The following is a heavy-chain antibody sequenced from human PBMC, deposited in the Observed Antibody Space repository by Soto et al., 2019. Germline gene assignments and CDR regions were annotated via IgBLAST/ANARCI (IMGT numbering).Heavy chain of an antibody. CDR2: INFSGTST. D-gene: IGHD6-19*01. Sequence: EVQLLESGGGLVQPGGSLRLSCAASGFTFRTSAMSWVRQAPGKGLEWVSAINFSGTSTYYADSVKGRFTISRDNSKNTLYLQMDSLGAEDTAVYYCAKDPVWMAVAATTFDNWGPGTLVTVSS. J-gene: IGHJ4*02. V-gene: IGHV3-23*01. CDR1: GFTFRTSA. CDR3: AKDPVWMAVAATTFDN.